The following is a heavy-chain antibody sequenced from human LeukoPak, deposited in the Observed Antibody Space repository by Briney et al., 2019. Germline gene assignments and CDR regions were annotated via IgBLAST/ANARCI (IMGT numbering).Heavy chain of an antibody. Sequence: GGSLRLSCAASRFTFSSYWMSWVRQAPGKGLEWVSVIYSGGSTYYADSVKGRFTISRDNSKNTLYLQMNSLRAEDTAVYYCARSTGGFDYWGQGTLVTVSS. CDR2: IYSGGST. CDR3: ARSTGGFDY. D-gene: IGHD4-17*01. CDR1: RFTFSSYW. J-gene: IGHJ4*02. V-gene: IGHV3-53*01.